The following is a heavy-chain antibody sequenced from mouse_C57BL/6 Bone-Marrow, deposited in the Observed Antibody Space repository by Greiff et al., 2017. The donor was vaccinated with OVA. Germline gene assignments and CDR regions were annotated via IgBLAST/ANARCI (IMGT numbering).Heavy chain of an antibody. D-gene: IGHD1-1*02. Sequence: QVQLKQPGAELVKPGASVKLSCKASGYTFTSYWMQWVKQRPGQGLEWIGEIDPSDRYTNYNQKFKGKATLPVAKSSSTAYMQLSSLTSEDSAVYYCARIWYPFDYWGQGTTLTVSA. CDR3: ARIWYPFDY. CDR1: GYTFTSYW. CDR2: IDPSDRYT. J-gene: IGHJ2*01. V-gene: IGHV1-50*01.